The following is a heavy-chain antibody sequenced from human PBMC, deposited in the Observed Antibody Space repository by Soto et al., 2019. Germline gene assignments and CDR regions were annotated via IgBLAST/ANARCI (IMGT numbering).Heavy chain of an antibody. CDR1: GDSINNYY. J-gene: IGHJ6*02. D-gene: IGHD6-13*01. CDR3: AKPHGSSWHYYYYGMDV. Sequence: KTSETLSLTCTVSGDSINNYYWTWIRQPPGKGLEWIGYVYDSGSTSYNPSLKSRLTISVDTSKNQFSLKLKSVTAADTAVYYCAKPHGSSWHYYYYGMDVWGQGTTVTVSS. CDR2: VYDSGST. V-gene: IGHV4-59*01.